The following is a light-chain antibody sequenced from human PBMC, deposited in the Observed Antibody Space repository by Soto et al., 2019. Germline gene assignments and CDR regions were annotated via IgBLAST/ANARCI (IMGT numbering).Light chain of an antibody. J-gene: IGKJ4*01. CDR1: QAVNTR. CDR3: QQYNNWPLT. CDR2: LTS. Sequence: EIVLTQSPATLSSFPGDRFTLSFRASQAVNTRLAWYQHKPGQAPRLLIYLTSNRAAGIPARFSGSGSGTDFTLTISSLQSEDFAVYYCQQYNNWPLTFGGGTKVDIK. V-gene: IGKV3D-15*01.